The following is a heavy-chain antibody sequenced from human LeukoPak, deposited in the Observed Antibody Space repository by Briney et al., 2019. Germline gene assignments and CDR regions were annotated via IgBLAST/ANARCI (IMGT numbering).Heavy chain of an antibody. J-gene: IGHJ5*02. CDR2: VTGPGDTT. Sequence: GGSLRLSCAPSGFTFTNYAMNWVRQPPGKGLEWVSAVTGPGDTTYYADSVKGRFFMSREDSKTTVYLQMNSLRAEDTAIYYCAKGAEIDLWGQGTLVTVSS. V-gene: IGHV3-23*01. CDR3: AKGAEIDL. CDR1: GFTFTNYA. D-gene: IGHD3-16*01.